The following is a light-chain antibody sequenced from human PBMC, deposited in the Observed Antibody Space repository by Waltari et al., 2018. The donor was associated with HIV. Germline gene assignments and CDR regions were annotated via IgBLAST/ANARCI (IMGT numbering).Light chain of an antibody. V-gene: IGKV3-20*01. CDR3: QQYGSSLIFT. CDR1: QSVSSSY. J-gene: IGKJ3*01. Sequence: EIVLTQSPGTLSLSPGARATLSCRASQSVSSSYLAWYQQKPGQAPRLLIYGASSRATGIPDRFSGSGSGTDFTLTISRLEPEDFAVYYCQQYGSSLIFTFGPGTKVDIK. CDR2: GAS.